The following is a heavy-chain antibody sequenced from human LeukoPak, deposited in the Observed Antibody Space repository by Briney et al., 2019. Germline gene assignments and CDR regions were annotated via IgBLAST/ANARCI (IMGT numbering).Heavy chain of an antibody. D-gene: IGHD3-10*01. Sequence: GASVKVSCKAFGYTFTSNYMHWVRQAPGQGPEWMGVISPSGGSTTYAQKFQGRVTLTRDMSTSTDYLELSSLRSEDTAVYYCARRGGSGSYYPDVRNWFDPWGQGTLVTVSS. V-gene: IGHV1-46*01. J-gene: IGHJ5*02. CDR2: ISPSGGST. CDR1: GYTFTSNY. CDR3: ARRGGSGSYYPDVRNWFDP.